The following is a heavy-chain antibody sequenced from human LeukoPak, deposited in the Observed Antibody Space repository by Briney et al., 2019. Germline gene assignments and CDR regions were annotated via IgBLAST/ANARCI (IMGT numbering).Heavy chain of an antibody. J-gene: IGHJ4*02. D-gene: IGHD2-15*01. CDR2: IKSNTDGRRT. Sequence: PGGALSLSCAASGFTFCNAWMSRVRHAPGKGVECVGRIKSNTDGRRTDYAAPVKGRFTISRDHSKNTLYLQMTSHRTEDTGVYYCTTDEGYCSPWGQGTLVTVSS. CDR1: GFTFCNAW. CDR3: TTDEGYCSP. V-gene: IGHV3-15*01.